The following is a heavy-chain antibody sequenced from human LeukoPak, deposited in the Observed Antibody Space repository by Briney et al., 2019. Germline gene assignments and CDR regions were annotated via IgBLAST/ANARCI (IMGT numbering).Heavy chain of an antibody. CDR1: GGSISSSSYY. D-gene: IGHD6-19*01. Sequence: SETLSLTCTVSGGSISSSSYYWGWIRQPPGKGLEWIGRIYYSGSTYYNPSLKSLVTIAVYTSKNQFSLELSSVTGADTAVYYCANQMIAVAAPFDHWGQGTLVTVSS. J-gene: IGHJ4*02. CDR3: ANQMIAVAAPFDH. V-gene: IGHV4-39*01. CDR2: IYYSGST.